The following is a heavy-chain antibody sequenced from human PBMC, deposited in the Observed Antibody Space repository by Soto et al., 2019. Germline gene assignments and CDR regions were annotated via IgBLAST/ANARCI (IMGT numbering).Heavy chain of an antibody. J-gene: IGHJ3*02. Sequence: PGGSLRLSCAASGFTFSNYWMSWVRQAPGKGLEWVANIKQDGSEKYYVDSVKGRFTISRDNAKNSLYLQMNSLRAEDTAVYYCATKIVLPLDIWGQGTMVTVSS. CDR2: IKQDGSEK. D-gene: IGHD2-8*01. CDR3: ATKIVLPLDI. CDR1: GFTFSNYW. V-gene: IGHV3-7*03.